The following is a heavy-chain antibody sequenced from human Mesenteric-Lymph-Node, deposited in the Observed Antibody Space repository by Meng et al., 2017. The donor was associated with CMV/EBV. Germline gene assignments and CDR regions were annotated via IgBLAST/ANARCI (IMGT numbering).Heavy chain of an antibody. Sequence: SVKVSCKASGGTFSTYVITWVRQAPGQGLEWMGGGIPLFGTSNYPQKFQGRVTITTDESTRTAYMELSSLRSEDTAVYYCASDSRSSLVRGNILERVNYYYYGMDVWGQGTTVTVSS. D-gene: IGHD3-10*01. J-gene: IGHJ6*02. V-gene: IGHV1-69*05. CDR3: ASDSRSSLVRGNILERVNYYYYGMDV. CDR1: GGTFSTYV. CDR2: GIPLFGTS.